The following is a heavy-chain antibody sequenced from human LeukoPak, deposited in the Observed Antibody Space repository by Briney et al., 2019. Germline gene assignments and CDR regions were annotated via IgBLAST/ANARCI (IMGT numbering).Heavy chain of an antibody. CDR3: ARRRWIYGDYDAFDI. D-gene: IGHD4-17*01. J-gene: IGHJ3*02. Sequence: GASVKVSCKASGYTFTSYDINWVRQATGQGLEWIGWMNPNSGNTGYAQKFQGRVTMTRNTSISTAYMELSSLRSVDTAVYYCARRRWIYGDYDAFDIWGQGTIVTVSS. V-gene: IGHV1-8*01. CDR1: GYTFTSYD. CDR2: MNPNSGNT.